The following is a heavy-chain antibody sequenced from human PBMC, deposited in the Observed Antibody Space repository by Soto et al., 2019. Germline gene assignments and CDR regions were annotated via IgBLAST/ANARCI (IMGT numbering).Heavy chain of an antibody. CDR2: ISYDGKTQ. J-gene: IGHJ4*02. Sequence: PGGSLRLSCAASGFMFYRYPMHWVRQPPGKGLEWVALISYDGKTQKYSDSMKGRLTISRDNSKNTLYLQMSNLRTEDTAVYYCAIPGYYYRDDSYVDYFASWGQGTLVTVSS. V-gene: IGHV3-30*04. CDR1: GFMFYRYP. D-gene: IGHD3-10*02. CDR3: AIPGYYYRDDSYVDYFAS.